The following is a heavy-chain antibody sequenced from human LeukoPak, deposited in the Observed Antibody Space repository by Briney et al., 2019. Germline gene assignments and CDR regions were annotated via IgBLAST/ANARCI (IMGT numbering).Heavy chain of an antibody. V-gene: IGHV3-48*01. CDR1: GFTFGLYA. J-gene: IGHJ4*02. CDR3: AINGGGDSGYGNFDY. D-gene: IGHD5-12*01. CDR2: IGPSGSNI. Sequence: GGSLRLSCAASGFTFGLYAMNWVRQAPGKGLEWVSYIGPSGSNIYYADSVKGRFTISRDNAKDSLYLQMNSLRAEDTAFYYCAINGGGDSGYGNFDYWGQGTLVTVSS.